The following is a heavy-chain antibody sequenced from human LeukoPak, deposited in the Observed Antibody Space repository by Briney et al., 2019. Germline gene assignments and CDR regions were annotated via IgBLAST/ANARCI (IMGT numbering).Heavy chain of an antibody. CDR2: IYYSGST. CDR1: GGSISSGGYY. D-gene: IGHD3-10*01. J-gene: IGHJ4*02. CDR3: ARDHGGYYGSGSYCDY. Sequence: SETLSLTCTVSGGSISSGGYYWSWIRQHPGKGLEWIVYIYYSGSTYYNPSLKSRVTISVDTSKNQFSLKLSSVTAADTAVYYCARDHGGYYGSGSYCDYWGQGTLVTVSS. V-gene: IGHV4-31*03.